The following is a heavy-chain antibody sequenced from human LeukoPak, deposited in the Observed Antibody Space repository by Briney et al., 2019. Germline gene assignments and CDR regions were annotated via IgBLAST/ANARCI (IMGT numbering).Heavy chain of an antibody. D-gene: IGHD6-19*01. V-gene: IGHV3-21*01. J-gene: IGHJ4*02. CDR2: ISSSSSYI. CDR3: AREPLGSGWEHYFDY. Sequence: PGGSLRLSCAASGFTFSSYSMNWVRQAPGKGLEWVSSISSSSSYIYYADSVKGRFTISRDNAKNSLYLQMNSLRAEDTAVYYCAREPLGSGWEHYFDYWGQGTLVTVSS. CDR1: GFTFSSYS.